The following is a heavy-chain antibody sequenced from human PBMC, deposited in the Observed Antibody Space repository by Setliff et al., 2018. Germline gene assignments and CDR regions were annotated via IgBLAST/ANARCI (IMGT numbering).Heavy chain of an antibody. J-gene: IGHJ3*02. CDR3: AISTIFGVVSPTPDAFDI. Sequence: ASVKVSCKASGYTFISYGISWVRQAPGQGLEWMGWISAYNGNTNYAQKFQGRVTITADKSTSTAYMELSRLRSEDTAVYYCAISTIFGVVSPTPDAFDIWGQGTMVTVSS. CDR2: ISAYNGNT. D-gene: IGHD3-3*01. V-gene: IGHV1-18*01. CDR1: GYTFISYG.